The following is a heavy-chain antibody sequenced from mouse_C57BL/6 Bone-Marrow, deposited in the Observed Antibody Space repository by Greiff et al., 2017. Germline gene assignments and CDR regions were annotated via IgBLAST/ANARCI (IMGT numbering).Heavy chain of an antibody. D-gene: IGHD1-1*01. CDR2: INPSSGYT. V-gene: IGHV1-4*01. Sequence: QVQLQQSGAELARPGASVKMSCKASGYTFTSYTMHWVKQRPGQGLEWIGYINPSSGYTKSNQKFKDKATLTADKSSSTAYMQLSSLTSEDSAVYYCARSGSRPFAYWGQGTLVTVSA. CDR1: GYTFTSYT. J-gene: IGHJ3*01. CDR3: ARSGSRPFAY.